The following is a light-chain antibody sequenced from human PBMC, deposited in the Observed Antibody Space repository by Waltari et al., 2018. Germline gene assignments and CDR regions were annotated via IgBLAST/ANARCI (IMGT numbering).Light chain of an antibody. CDR2: KAS. Sequence: DIQITQSPSTLSASVRHRVTITCRASQSISSWLAWYQQKPGKAPKLLIYKASSLESGVPSRFSGSGSGTEFTLTISSLQPDDFATYYCQQYNSYPRTFGQGTKLEIK. V-gene: IGKV1-5*03. CDR1: QSISSW. CDR3: QQYNSYPRT. J-gene: IGKJ2*01.